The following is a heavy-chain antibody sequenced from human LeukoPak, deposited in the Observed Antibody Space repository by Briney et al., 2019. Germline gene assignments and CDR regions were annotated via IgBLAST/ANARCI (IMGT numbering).Heavy chain of an antibody. D-gene: IGHD1-26*01. CDR3: ARVAGRGSYSGNYFDY. CDR2: FDPEDGET. CDR1: GYTLTELS. Sequence: ASVKVSCKVSGYTLTELSMHWVRQAPGKGLEWMGGFDPEDGETIYAQKFQGRVTMTEDTSTDTAYMELSSLRSDDTAVYYCARVAGRGSYSGNYFDYWGQGTLVTVSS. V-gene: IGHV1-24*01. J-gene: IGHJ4*02.